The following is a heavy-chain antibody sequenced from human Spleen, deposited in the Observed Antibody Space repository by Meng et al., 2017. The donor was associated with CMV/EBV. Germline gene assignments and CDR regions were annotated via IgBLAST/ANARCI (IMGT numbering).Heavy chain of an antibody. V-gene: IGHV3-21*01. J-gene: IGHJ3*01. Sequence: GGSLRLSCAASGFRFSRYGMIWVRQAPGKALEWLSYINSGGDDRKYADFLKGRFTISRDNTDNTLFLQMRSLGADDTAVYYCAKFGSIFGVFQMDVFDLWGRGTMVT. D-gene: IGHD3-3*01. CDR3: AKFGSIFGVFQMDVFDL. CDR1: GFRFSRYG. CDR2: INSGGDDR.